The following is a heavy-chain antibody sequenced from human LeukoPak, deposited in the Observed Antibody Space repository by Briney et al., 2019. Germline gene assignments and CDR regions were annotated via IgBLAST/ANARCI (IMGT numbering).Heavy chain of an antibody. CDR3: ARCRDSSGSLVNF. V-gene: IGHV1-18*01. J-gene: IGHJ4*02. CDR1: NYTFTTYG. Sequence: ASVKVSCKASNYTFTTYGISWVRQAPGQGLEWMGWISAYNGYTDYAQKFQGRVTMTADTSTSTAYMELRSLESDDTAIYYCARCRDSSGSLVNFWGQGTLVTVSS. CDR2: ISAYNGYT. D-gene: IGHD6-19*01.